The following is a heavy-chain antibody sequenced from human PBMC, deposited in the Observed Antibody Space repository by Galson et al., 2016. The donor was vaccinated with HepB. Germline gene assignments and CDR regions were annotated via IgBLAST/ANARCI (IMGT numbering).Heavy chain of an antibody. D-gene: IGHD3-10*01. CDR3: AKSPLMFFGELLGYFQH. CDR2: ITSSSSTI. Sequence: SLRLSCAVSGFTFSSYSMDWARQAPGKGLEWVSYITSSSSTIYYADSVKGRFTISRDNAKNSLYLQMNSLRAEDTAVYYCAKSPLMFFGELLGYFQHWGQGTLVTVSS. CDR1: GFTFSSYS. V-gene: IGHV3-48*01. J-gene: IGHJ1*01.